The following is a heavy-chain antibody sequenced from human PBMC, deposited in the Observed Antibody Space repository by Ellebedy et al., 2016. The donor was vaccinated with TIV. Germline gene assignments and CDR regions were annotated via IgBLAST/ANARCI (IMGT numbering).Heavy chain of an antibody. CDR2: IWYDGSNK. CDR3: ARDQVLRGQGDAFDI. V-gene: IGHV3-33*08. D-gene: IGHD4/OR15-4a*01. CDR1: GFTFSGYA. Sequence: PGGSLRLSCAASGFTFSGYAMSWVRQAPGKGLEWVAVIWYDGSNKYYADSVKGRFTISRDNSKNTLYLQMNSLRAEDTAVYYCARDQVLRGQGDAFDIWGQGTMVTVSS. J-gene: IGHJ3*02.